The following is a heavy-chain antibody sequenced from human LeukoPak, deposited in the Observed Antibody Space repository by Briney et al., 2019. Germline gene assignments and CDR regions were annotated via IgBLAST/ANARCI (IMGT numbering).Heavy chain of an antibody. CDR2: IYYSGST. Sequence: TSSETLSLTCTVSGGSISSYYWSWIRQPAVKGLEWIGYIYYSGSTNYNPSLKSRVTISVDTSKNQFSLKLSSVTAADTAVYYCARRIQLWSTFDYWGQGTLVTVSS. D-gene: IGHD5-18*01. J-gene: IGHJ4*02. CDR3: ARRIQLWSTFDY. CDR1: GGSISSYY. V-gene: IGHV4-59*01.